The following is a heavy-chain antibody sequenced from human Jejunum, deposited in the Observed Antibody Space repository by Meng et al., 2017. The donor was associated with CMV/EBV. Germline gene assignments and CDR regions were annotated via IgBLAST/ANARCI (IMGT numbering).Heavy chain of an antibody. D-gene: IGHD3-9*01. CDR1: SAPISTTNW. CDR2: IYHTGNT. Sequence: VSSAPISTTNWGSGVRQTPEKGLEWIGDIYHTGNTNYNPSRENRVTISVDKSKNHFSLELSSVTAADTAVYYCARAQSYDILTGLGYWGQGTLVTVSS. J-gene: IGHJ4*02. CDR3: ARAQSYDILTGLGY. V-gene: IGHV4-4*02.